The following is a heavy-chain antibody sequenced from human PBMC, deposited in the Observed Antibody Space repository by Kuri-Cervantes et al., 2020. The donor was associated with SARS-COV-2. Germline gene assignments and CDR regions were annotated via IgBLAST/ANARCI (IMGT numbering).Heavy chain of an antibody. D-gene: IGHD6-19*01. CDR3: ARLQRSVAGPYYFDY. V-gene: IGHV4-59*08. CDR2: IYYSGST. Sequence: SETLSLTCAVYGGSFSGYYWSWIRQPPGKGLEWIGYIYYSGSTNYNPSLKSRVTISVDTSKDQFSLKLSSVTAADTAVYYCARLQRSVAGPYYFDYWGQGTLVTVSS. J-gene: IGHJ4*02. CDR1: GGSFSGYY.